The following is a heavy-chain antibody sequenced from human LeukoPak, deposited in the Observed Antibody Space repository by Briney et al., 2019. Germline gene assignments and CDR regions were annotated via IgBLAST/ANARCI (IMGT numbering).Heavy chain of an antibody. CDR1: GFPFSSYG. CDR3: AELGITMIGGV. Sequence: GGSLRLSCAASGFPFSSYGMHWVRQAPGKGLEWVSYISSSGSTIYYADSVKGRFTISRDNAKNSLYLQMNSLRAEDTAVYYCAELGITMIGGVWGKGTTVTISS. J-gene: IGHJ6*04. CDR2: ISSSGSTI. D-gene: IGHD3-10*02. V-gene: IGHV3-48*04.